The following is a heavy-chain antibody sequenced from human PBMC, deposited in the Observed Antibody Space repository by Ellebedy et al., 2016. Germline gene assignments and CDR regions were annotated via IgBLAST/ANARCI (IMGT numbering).Heavy chain of an antibody. J-gene: IGHJ6*03. CDR1: GFTFSSYS. CDR3: ARERGGYCSGGSCYSVGDYYYYMDV. V-gene: IGHV3-21*01. CDR2: ISSSSSYI. D-gene: IGHD2-15*01. Sequence: GESLKISXAASGFTFSSYSMNWVRQAPGKGLEWVSSISSSSSYIYYADSLKGRFTISRDNAKNSLYLQMNSLRAKDTAVYYCARERGGYCSGGSCYSVGDYYYYMDVWGKGTTVTVSS.